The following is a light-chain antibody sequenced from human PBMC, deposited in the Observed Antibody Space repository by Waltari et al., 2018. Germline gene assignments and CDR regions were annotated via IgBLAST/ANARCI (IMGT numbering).Light chain of an antibody. CDR1: SRDIGNYNY. Sequence: QSALTQPASVSGSPGQSITISCTGTSRDIGNYNYVSWYQQHPGRAPKPIIYEVSNRPSGVSNRFSAFKSGNTASLTISGLQADDEAAYYCCSYAREDTPLWLFGGGTKLTVL. CDR2: EVS. CDR3: CSYAREDTPLWL. J-gene: IGLJ3*02. V-gene: IGLV2-14*01.